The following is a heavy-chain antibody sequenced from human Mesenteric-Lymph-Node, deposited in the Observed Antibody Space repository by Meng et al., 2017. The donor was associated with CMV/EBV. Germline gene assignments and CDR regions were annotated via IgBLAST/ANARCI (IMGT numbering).Heavy chain of an antibody. CDR2: ISIGGGNT. D-gene: IGHD4-11*01. CDR3: AKTGGADDYITVWFDP. Sequence: GGSLRLSCAASGFTFSNYAMSWVRQAPGKGLEWVSTISIGGGNTYHTDSVKGRFTISRDNSKNTLYLQMNSLRAEDTAVYYCAKTGGADDYITVWFDPWGQGTLVTVSS. CDR1: GFTFSNYA. V-gene: IGHV3-23*01. J-gene: IGHJ5*02.